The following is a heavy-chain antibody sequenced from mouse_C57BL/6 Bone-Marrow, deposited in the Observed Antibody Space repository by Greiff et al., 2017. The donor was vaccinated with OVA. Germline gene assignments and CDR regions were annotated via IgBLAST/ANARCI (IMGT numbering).Heavy chain of an antibody. CDR3: TREGFGSSHWYFDV. V-gene: IGHV5-9-1*02. D-gene: IGHD1-1*01. CDR2: ISRGGDYI. Sequence: EVMLVESGEGLVKPGGSLKLSCAASGFTFSSYAMSWVRQTPEKRLEWVAYISRGGDYIYYADTVKGRFTISRDNARNTLYLQMSSLKSEDTAMYYCTREGFGSSHWYFDVWGTGITVTVSS. CDR1: GFTFSSYA. J-gene: IGHJ1*03.